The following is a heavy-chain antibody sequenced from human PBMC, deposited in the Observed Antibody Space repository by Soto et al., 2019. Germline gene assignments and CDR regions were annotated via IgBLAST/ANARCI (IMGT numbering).Heavy chain of an antibody. CDR2: ISNDGSNK. D-gene: IGHD1-1*01. J-gene: IGHJ6*02. CDR3: TKDGRFDRDGRLYYYYGMDV. Sequence: XGSLIVSWASSGITFNNYCRNLALQAPGKGLEWVAIISNDGSNKYYIESVRGRFTISRDNSKNMLFLQMNSLRVEDTAVYFCTKDGRFDRDGRLYYYYGMDVWGQGTTVTVSS. V-gene: IGHV3-30*18. CDR1: GITFNNYC.